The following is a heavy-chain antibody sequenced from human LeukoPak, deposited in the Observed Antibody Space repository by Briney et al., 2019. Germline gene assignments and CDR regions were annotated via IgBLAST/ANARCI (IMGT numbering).Heavy chain of an antibody. CDR1: GGSINSYY. D-gene: IGHD6-19*01. CDR3: AREAAVAGRRYFDY. CDR2: IYYRGST. V-gene: IGHV4-59*01. Sequence: SETLFLTCSVSGGSINSYYWSWIRQPPGKGLEWIGYIYYRGSTNYNPSLKSRVTLSVDTSKNQFSLKLSSVTAADTAVYYCAREAAVAGRRYFDYWGQGTLVTVSS. J-gene: IGHJ4*02.